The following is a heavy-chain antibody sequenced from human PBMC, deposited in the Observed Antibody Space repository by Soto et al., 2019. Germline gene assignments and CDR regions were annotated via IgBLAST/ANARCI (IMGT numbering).Heavy chain of an antibody. CDR1: GGSISSYY. J-gene: IGHJ4*02. V-gene: IGHV4-59*08. Sequence: TLSLTCTVSGGSISSYYWSWIRQPPGKGLEWIGYIYYSGSTNYNPSLKSRVTISVDTSKNQFSLKLSSVTAADTAVYYCASSPYSSSWYNYWGQGTLVTVSS. D-gene: IGHD6-13*01. CDR2: IYYSGST. CDR3: ASSPYSSSWYNY.